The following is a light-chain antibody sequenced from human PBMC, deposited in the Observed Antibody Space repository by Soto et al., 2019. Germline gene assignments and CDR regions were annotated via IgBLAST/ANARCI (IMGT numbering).Light chain of an antibody. V-gene: IGKV1-5*03. Sequence: DIQMTQSPSTLSGSVGDRVTITCRASQTISSWLAWYQQKPGKAPKLLIYKASTLKSGVPSRFSGSGSGTEVTLTISSLQPDDFATYYCQHYNSYSEAFGRGTNVELK. CDR3: QHYNSYSEA. J-gene: IGKJ1*01. CDR1: QTISSW. CDR2: KAS.